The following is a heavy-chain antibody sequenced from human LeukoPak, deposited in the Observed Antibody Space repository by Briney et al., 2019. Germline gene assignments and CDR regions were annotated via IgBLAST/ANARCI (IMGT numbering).Heavy chain of an antibody. J-gene: IGHJ3*02. CDR2: IIPIFGTA. CDR3: ASQPLYCSGGSCRPPGTLDI. Sequence: ASVKVSCKASGGTFTSYAISWVRQAPGQGLEGMGGIIPIFGTANYAQKFKRRVTITADESTSTAYMELSSLRSEDTAVYYRASQPLYCSGGSCRPPGTLDIWGQGTMVTVSS. CDR1: GGTFTSYA. D-gene: IGHD2-15*01. V-gene: IGHV1-69*13.